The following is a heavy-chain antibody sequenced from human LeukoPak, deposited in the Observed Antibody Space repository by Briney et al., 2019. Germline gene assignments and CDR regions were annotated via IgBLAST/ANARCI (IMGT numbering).Heavy chain of an antibody. Sequence: GGSLRLSCAASGFIFTNYFMTWVRQAPGKGLEWVANIKQDGSDKNHVDSVKGRFTISRDNAKNSLYLQMNSLRAEDTAVYYCARDNMFHLDYWGQGTLVTVSS. D-gene: IGHD3-10*02. CDR3: ARDNMFHLDY. CDR2: IKQDGSDK. CDR1: GFIFTNYF. J-gene: IGHJ4*02. V-gene: IGHV3-7*01.